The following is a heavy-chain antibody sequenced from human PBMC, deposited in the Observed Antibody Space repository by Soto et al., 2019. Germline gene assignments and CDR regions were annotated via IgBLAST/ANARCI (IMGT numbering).Heavy chain of an antibody. V-gene: IGHV4-34*01. CDR2: INHSGST. Sequence: SETLSLTCAVYGGSFSGYYWSWSRQPPGKGLEWIGEINHSGSTNYNPSLKRRVSISVDTSKNQFSLKLSSVTAADTAVYYCASTDPSRAFDIWGQGTMVTVSS. CDR1: GGSFSGYY. CDR3: ASTDPSRAFDI. J-gene: IGHJ3*02.